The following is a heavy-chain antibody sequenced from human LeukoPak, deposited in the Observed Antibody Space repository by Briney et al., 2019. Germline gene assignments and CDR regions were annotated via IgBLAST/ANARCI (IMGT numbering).Heavy chain of an antibody. Sequence: GGSLRLSCVVSGFTVSNNYMKWVRQAPGKGLEWVSTIYGGGSTYYADSVRGRFTISRDNSKNTLYLQMNSLRAEDTAVYYCAKDPSYYYDSSGPRRNWFDPWGQGTLVTVSS. J-gene: IGHJ5*02. CDR2: IYGGGST. CDR1: GFTVSNNY. V-gene: IGHV3-53*01. D-gene: IGHD3-22*01. CDR3: AKDPSYYYDSSGPRRNWFDP.